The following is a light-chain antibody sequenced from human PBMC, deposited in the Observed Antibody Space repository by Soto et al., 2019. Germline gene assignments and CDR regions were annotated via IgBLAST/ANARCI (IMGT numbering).Light chain of an antibody. CDR3: SSYTTSNTRQIV. CDR2: DVS. V-gene: IGLV2-14*03. CDR1: SSDVGGYNY. J-gene: IGLJ1*01. Sequence: QSALTQPASVSGSPGQSITISCTGTSSDVGGYNYVSWYQHHPGKAPKPTIFDVSNRPSGVSNRFSGSKSGNTASLTISGLQPEDEADYYCSSYTTSNTRQIVFGTGTKVTVL.